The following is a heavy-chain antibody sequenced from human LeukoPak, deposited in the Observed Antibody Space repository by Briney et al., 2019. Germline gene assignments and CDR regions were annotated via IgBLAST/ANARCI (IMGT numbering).Heavy chain of an antibody. CDR3: AASGEYSSSWFEYFQH. CDR1: GYSFTSYW. V-gene: IGHV5-51*01. CDR2: IYPGDSDT. J-gene: IGHJ1*01. D-gene: IGHD6-13*01. Sequence: GESLKIFCKGSGYSFTSYWIGWVRQMPGKGLEWMGIIYPGDSDTRYSPSFQGQVTISADKSISTAYLQWSSLKASDTAMYYCAASGEYSSSWFEYFQHWGQGTLVTVSS.